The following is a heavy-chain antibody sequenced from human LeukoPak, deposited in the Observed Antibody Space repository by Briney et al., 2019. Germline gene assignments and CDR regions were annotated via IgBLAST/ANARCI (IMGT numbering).Heavy chain of an antibody. Sequence: PETLSLTCAVYGGSFSGYYWSWIRQPPGKGLEWIGEINHSGSTNYNPSLKSRVTISVDTSKNQFSLKLSSVTAADTAVYYCARDGRNYYYDSSGYHRIDYWGQGTLVTVSS. D-gene: IGHD3-22*01. CDR1: GGSFSGYY. J-gene: IGHJ4*02. V-gene: IGHV4-34*01. CDR2: INHSGST. CDR3: ARDGRNYYYDSSGYHRIDY.